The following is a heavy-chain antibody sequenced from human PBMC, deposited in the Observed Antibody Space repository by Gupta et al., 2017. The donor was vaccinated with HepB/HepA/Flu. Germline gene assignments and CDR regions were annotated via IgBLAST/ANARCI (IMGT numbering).Heavy chain of an antibody. CDR2: IIPIVGIG. CDR3: ASQDCSGGSCYSGSGNWFDP. V-gene: IGHV1-69*04. D-gene: IGHD2-15*01. Sequence: QVQLVHSGAEVKKLGSSLKVSCKASGGTFISYVISWLRQAPGHGLDWMGRIIPIVGIGNFEQNFQGRVTITADKSTSTAYMELSSLRSEDTAVYYCASQDCSGGSCYSGSGNWFDPWGQGTLVTVSS. CDR1: GGTFISYV. J-gene: IGHJ5*02.